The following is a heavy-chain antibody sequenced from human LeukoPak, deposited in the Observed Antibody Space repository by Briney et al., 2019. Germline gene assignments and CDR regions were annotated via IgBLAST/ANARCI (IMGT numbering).Heavy chain of an antibody. J-gene: IGHJ4*02. CDR1: GFAFSGYA. CDR2: IGFDQTTI. Sequence: GGSLRLSCEASGFAFSGYAMNWVRQAPGKGLEWLSHIGFDQTTIYYADSVKGRFTISRDNAKNSLYLQMNTLRAEDTAIYYCSRGGYCSGGTCYVGDHWGQGSLVIVSS. CDR3: SRGGYCSGGTCYVGDH. D-gene: IGHD2-15*01. V-gene: IGHV3-48*01.